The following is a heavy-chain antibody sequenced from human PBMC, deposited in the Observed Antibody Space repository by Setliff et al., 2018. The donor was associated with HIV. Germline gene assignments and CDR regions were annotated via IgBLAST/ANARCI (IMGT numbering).Heavy chain of an antibody. Sequence: GGSLRLSCAASGFSFSTHDMNWVRQAPGKGLEWISYITSDGSVKYYADSVKGRFTISRDNAGTSLYLQMNSLKVEDTAVYYCTAGHYGPNPWGQGTPVTVSS. V-gene: IGHV3-48*03. CDR3: TAGHYGPNP. CDR2: ITSDGSVK. D-gene: IGHD3-10*01. J-gene: IGHJ5*02. CDR1: GFSFSTHD.